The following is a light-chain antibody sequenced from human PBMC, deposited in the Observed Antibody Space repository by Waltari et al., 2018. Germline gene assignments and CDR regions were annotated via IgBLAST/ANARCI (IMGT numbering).Light chain of an antibody. V-gene: IGKV3D-11*01. CDR2: HTS. CDR3: QQLNSFPLT. Sequence: EVVLTQSPGTLSLSQGERATLSCRASQGVGKYLAWYQQRPGQAPRLLLYHTSIRATGIPDRFSGGGYGTDFSLTISRLEPEDFATYYCQQLNSFPLTFGGGTKVEIK. CDR1: QGVGKY. J-gene: IGKJ4*01.